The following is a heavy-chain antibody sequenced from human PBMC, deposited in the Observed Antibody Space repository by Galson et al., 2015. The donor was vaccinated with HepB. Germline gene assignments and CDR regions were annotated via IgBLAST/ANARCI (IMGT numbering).Heavy chain of an antibody. CDR1: GFTFSSYS. Sequence: SLRLSCAASGFTFSSYSMNWVRRAPGKGLEWVSSISSSSSYIYYADSVKGRSTISRDNAKNSLYLQMNSLRAEDTAVYYCARDEGWGYYGSGSSFDYWGQGTLVTVSS. J-gene: IGHJ4*02. CDR2: ISSSSSYI. D-gene: IGHD3-10*01. V-gene: IGHV3-21*01. CDR3: ARDEGWGYYGSGSSFDY.